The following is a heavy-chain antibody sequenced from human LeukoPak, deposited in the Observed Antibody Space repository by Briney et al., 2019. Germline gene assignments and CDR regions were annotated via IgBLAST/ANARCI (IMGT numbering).Heavy chain of an antibody. J-gene: IGHJ4*02. CDR1: GFTFRLYW. CDR3: ARGITGTVFDY. D-gene: IGHD1-7*01. Sequence: GGSLRLSCADSGFTFRLYWMGWVRQAPGKGLAWVANINPDGSEKEYVDSVKGRFTISRDNAQNSLFLQMNSLRAEDTAVYYCARGITGTVFDYWGQGTLVTVSS. V-gene: IGHV3-7*02. CDR2: INPDGSEK.